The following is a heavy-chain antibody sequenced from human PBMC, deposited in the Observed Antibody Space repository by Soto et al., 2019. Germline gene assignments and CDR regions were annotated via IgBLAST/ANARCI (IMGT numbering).Heavy chain of an antibody. CDR3: ATMGTPATGLYFFDY. J-gene: IGHJ4*02. V-gene: IGHV4-59*08. Sequence: SETLSLTCTVSGGSISSYYWSWIRQPPGKGLEWIGYIYYSGSTNYNPSLKSRVTISVDTSKNQFSLNLSFVTAADTAVYYCATMGTPATGLYFFDYWGQGSLVTVSS. CDR1: GGSISSYY. D-gene: IGHD2-15*01. CDR2: IYYSGST.